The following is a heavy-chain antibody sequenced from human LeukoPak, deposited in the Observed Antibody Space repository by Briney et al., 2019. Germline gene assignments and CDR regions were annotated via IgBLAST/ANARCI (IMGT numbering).Heavy chain of an antibody. Sequence: GGSLRLSCTASGFTFSSYAMNWVRQAPGKGLEWVSTISGSGGSTYYADSVKGRFTISRGNSKNTLYLQMNSLRAEDTAVYYCAKDRTPQYYDFWSGYYSRAVNWFDPWGQGTLVTVSS. CDR2: ISGSGGST. CDR1: GFTFSSYA. J-gene: IGHJ5*02. V-gene: IGHV3-23*01. CDR3: AKDRTPQYYDFWSGYYSRAVNWFDP. D-gene: IGHD3-3*01.